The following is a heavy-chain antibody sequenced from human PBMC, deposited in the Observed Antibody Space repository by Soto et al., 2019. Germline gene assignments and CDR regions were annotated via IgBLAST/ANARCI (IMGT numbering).Heavy chain of an antibody. J-gene: IGHJ4*02. Sequence: GASVKVSCKASGYTFTGYYMHWVRQAPGQGLEWMGWINPNSGGTNYAQKFQGWVTMTRDTSISTAYMELSRLRSDDTAVYYCARNFQIGYDSYYFDYWGQGTLVTVSS. CDR1: GYTFTGYY. D-gene: IGHD5-12*01. V-gene: IGHV1-2*04. CDR3: ARNFQIGYDSYYFDY. CDR2: INPNSGGT.